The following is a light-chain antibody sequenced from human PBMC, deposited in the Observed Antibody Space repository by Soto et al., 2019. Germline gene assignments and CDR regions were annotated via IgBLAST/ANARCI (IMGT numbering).Light chain of an antibody. CDR1: QSISSY. CDR2: AAS. Sequence: DIQMTQSPSSLSASVGDRVTITCRASQSISSYLNWYQQKPGKAPKLLIYAASSLQSGVPSRFSGSGSGTDFTLTISSLQPEEFATYYCQQSYSTPYTFGQGTKPEIK. V-gene: IGKV1-39*01. J-gene: IGKJ2*01. CDR3: QQSYSTPYT.